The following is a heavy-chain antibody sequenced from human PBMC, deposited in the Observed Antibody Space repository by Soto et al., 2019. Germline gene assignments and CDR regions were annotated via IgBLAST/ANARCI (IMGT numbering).Heavy chain of an antibody. V-gene: IGHV3-23*01. D-gene: IGHD6-13*01. CDR2: IGGGSGST. Sequence: EVQLLESGGGFVQPGGSLRLSCAASGFTFTNYALSWVRQAPGKGLEWVSTIGGGSGSTSYADSVKGRFSISRENSKNTLYLQMSSLRAEDTALDYCATRMYSTSWYYFVYWGQGTLVTVSS. CDR3: ATRMYSTSWYYFVY. J-gene: IGHJ4*02. CDR1: GFTFTNYA.